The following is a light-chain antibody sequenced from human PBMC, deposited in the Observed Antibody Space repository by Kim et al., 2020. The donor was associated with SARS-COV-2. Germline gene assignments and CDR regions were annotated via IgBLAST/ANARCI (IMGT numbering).Light chain of an antibody. CDR2: GAS. V-gene: IGKV3-20*01. J-gene: IGKJ5*01. CDR1: QSVSSSY. CDR3: HLYGSSPPRT. Sequence: PGERATLSCRASQSVSSSYLAWYQQKPGQAPRLLICGASSRATGIPDRFSGSGSGTDFTLTISRLEPEDFAVYYCHLYGSSPPRTFGQGTRLEIK.